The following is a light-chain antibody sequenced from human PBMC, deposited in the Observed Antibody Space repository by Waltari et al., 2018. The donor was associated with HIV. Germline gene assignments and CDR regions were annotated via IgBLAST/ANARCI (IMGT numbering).Light chain of an antibody. CDR1: QSVRTK. J-gene: IGKJ1*01. Sequence: EIVLTQSPVSLSVSPGASATVSCRASQSVRTKVAWYQQKPGRAPTLLVYDASTTAPGVPDRLSGSGSGTEFTLSILSLQSEDFALYFCQQYNSWPETFGRGTQVDIK. CDR3: QQYNSWPET. CDR2: DAS. V-gene: IGKV3-15*01.